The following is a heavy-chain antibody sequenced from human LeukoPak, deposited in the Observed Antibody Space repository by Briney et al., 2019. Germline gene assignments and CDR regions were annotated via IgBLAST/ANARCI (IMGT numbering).Heavy chain of an antibody. CDR3: ARGAPLPLFQFDY. CDR2: INHSGST. V-gene: IGHV4-34*01. CDR1: GGSLSGYY. D-gene: IGHD3-10*01. Sequence: SSETLSLTCAVSGGSLSGYYWTWIRQPPGKGLEWIGEINHSGSTNYNPSLKSRVTISVDTSKNQFSLKLSSVTAADTAVYYCARGAPLPLFQFDYWGQGTLVTVSS. J-gene: IGHJ4*02.